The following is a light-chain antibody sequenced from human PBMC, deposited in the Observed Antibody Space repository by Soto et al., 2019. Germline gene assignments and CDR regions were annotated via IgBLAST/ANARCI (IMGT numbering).Light chain of an antibody. CDR2: DVS. CDR1: SSDVGGYNY. Sequence: QSVLTQPASASGSPGQSITISCTGTSSDVGGYNYVSWYQQHPGTAPKLMVYDVSNRPSGVSNRFSGSKSGNTASLTISGLQAEDEADYYCSSYTSSSTYVFGTGTKLTFL. CDR3: SSYTSSSTYV. V-gene: IGLV2-14*01. J-gene: IGLJ1*01.